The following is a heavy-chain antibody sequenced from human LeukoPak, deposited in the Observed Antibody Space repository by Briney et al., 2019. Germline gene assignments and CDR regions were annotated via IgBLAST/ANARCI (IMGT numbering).Heavy chain of an antibody. V-gene: IGHV4-34*01. CDR2: INDSGRT. CDR3: ARMSPRLRRLTLTTTKGFDY. D-gene: IGHD4-17*01. Sequence: PSETLSLTCAAYGGSFSVYYWSWLRQPPGKGLEWIGEINDSGRTNYNPSLKSRVTISVDTSKNQFSLKLSSVTAADTAVYYCARMSPRLRRLTLTTTKGFDYWGQGTLVTVSS. J-gene: IGHJ4*02. CDR1: GGSFSVYY.